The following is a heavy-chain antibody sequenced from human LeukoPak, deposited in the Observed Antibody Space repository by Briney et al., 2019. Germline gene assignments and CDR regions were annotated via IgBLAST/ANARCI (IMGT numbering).Heavy chain of an antibody. Sequence: GGSLRLSCAASGFAFSSYGMTWVRLAPGKGPEWVSVISASGDTPYYADSVKGRFTISRDNSKNTLFLEMSSLRTEDTATYYCARTLGGSTHAPLTYWGQGTLVTVSS. CDR2: ISASGDTP. J-gene: IGHJ4*02. CDR3: ARTLGGSTHAPLTY. V-gene: IGHV3-23*01. CDR1: GFAFSSYG. D-gene: IGHD2-15*01.